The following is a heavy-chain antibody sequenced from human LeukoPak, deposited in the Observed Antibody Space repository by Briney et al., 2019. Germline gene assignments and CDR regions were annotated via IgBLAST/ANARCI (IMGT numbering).Heavy chain of an antibody. D-gene: IGHD3-16*02. CDR1: GLSFSGQW. CDR3: GYINNFYH. V-gene: IGHV3-7*01. CDR2: MKRDGGEK. Sequence: GGSLRLSCVASGLSFSGQWLNWVRQAPGQGLEWVANMKRDGGEKHYVDSVKGRFTISRDDGQNSLSLHMNSVRAEDTAVYYCGYINNFYHWGQGALVDVSA. J-gene: IGHJ4*02.